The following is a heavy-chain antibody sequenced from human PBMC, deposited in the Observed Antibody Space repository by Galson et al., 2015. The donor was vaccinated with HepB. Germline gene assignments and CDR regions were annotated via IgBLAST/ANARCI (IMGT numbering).Heavy chain of an antibody. Sequence: SLRLSCAASGFTFSGSAMHWVRQASGKGLEWVGRIRSKANSYATAYAASVKGRFTISRDDSKNTAYLQMNSLKTEDTAVYYCTCFWSGYWNAFDIWGQGTMVTVSS. CDR1: GFTFSGSA. V-gene: IGHV3-73*01. D-gene: IGHD3-3*01. CDR2: IRSKANSYAT. CDR3: TCFWSGYWNAFDI. J-gene: IGHJ3*02.